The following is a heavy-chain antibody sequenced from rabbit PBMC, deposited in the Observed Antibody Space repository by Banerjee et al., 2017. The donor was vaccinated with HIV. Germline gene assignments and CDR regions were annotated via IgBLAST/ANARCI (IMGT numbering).Heavy chain of an antibody. V-gene: IGHV1S45*01. Sequence: QEQLVESGGGLVKPEGSLTLTCTASGFSFSSSDWICWVRQAPGKGLEWIACIYAGSSGSTYYASWAKGRFTISKTSSTTVTLQMTSLTAADTATYFCARGGSLWGPGTLVTVS. J-gene: IGHJ6*01. CDR1: GFSFSSSDW. CDR3: ARGGSL. CDR2: IYAGSSGST.